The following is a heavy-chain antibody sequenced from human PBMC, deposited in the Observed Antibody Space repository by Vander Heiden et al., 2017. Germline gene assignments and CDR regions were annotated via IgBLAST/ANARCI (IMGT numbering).Heavy chain of an antibody. CDR1: GFTFSGYG. D-gene: IGHD1-7*01. CDR3: AKENNWNYEFDY. Sequence: QVQLLESGGGAVQPGRSLSRSCAAPGFTFSGYGMHGGRQAPGKGLEWVAVISYDGSNKYYADSVKGRFTISRDNSKNTLYLQMNSLRAEDTAVYYCAKENNWNYEFDYWGQGTLVTVSS. V-gene: IGHV3-30*18. J-gene: IGHJ4*02. CDR2: ISYDGSNK.